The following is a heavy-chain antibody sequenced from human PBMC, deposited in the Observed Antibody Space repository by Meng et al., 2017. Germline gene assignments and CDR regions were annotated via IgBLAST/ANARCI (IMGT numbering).Heavy chain of an antibody. Sequence: QVHLQGAGPGLVKPSGTLSLTCAVSGGSISSSNWWSWVRQPPGKGLEWIGEIYHSGSTNYNPSLKSRVTISVDKSKNQFSLKLSSVTAADTAVYYCASRATMVRGVPNWFDPWGQGTLVTVSS. CDR1: GGSISSSNW. CDR3: ASRATMVRGVPNWFDP. V-gene: IGHV4-4*02. D-gene: IGHD3-10*01. J-gene: IGHJ5*02. CDR2: IYHSGST.